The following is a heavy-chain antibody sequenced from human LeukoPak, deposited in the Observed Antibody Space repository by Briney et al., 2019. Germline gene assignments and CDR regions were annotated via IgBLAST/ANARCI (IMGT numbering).Heavy chain of an antibody. Sequence: PGRSLRLPCAASGFTFSRYTMHWVRQAPGKGLEWVAVISYDGSNEYYADSVKGRFTISRDNSKNTLYFQMNSLRAEDSAVYYCASGALFGELLGAFDIWGQGTMVTVSS. CDR1: GFTFSRYT. J-gene: IGHJ3*02. D-gene: IGHD3-10*02. CDR2: ISYDGSNE. V-gene: IGHV3-30*14. CDR3: ASGALFGELLGAFDI.